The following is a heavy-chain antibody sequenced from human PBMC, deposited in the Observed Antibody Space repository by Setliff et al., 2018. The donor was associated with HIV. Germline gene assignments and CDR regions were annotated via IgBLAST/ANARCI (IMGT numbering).Heavy chain of an antibody. D-gene: IGHD1-26*01. J-gene: IGHJ4*02. Sequence: GGSLRLSCAASGFTFRNYNFNWVRQAPGKGLEWVANIKQDGTEKNYVDSVKGRFTISRDNSKNSLYLQMNSLRAEDTAVYYCARELQWSRYSGREEEDYWGQGTLVTVSS. V-gene: IGHV3-7*01. CDR1: GFTFRNYN. CDR2: IKQDGTEK. CDR3: ARELQWSRYSGREEEDY.